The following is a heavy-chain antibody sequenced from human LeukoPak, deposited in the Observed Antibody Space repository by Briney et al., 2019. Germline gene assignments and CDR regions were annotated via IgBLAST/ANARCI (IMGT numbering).Heavy chain of an antibody. J-gene: IGHJ1*01. CDR1: GFTFSTYG. Sequence: GGSLRLSCSASGFTFSTYGMSWVRQAPGKGLEWVSYISSSGSTIYYADSVKGRFTISRDNAKNSLYLQMNSLRAEDTAVYYCARGRGSSSWTDQHWGQGTLVTVSS. CDR3: ARGRGSSSWTDQH. V-gene: IGHV3-48*04. D-gene: IGHD6-13*01. CDR2: ISSSGSTI.